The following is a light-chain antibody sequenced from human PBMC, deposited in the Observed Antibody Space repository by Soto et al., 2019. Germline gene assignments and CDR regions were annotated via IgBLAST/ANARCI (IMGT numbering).Light chain of an antibody. CDR3: QSYDSSNHGV. Sequence: NFMLTQPHSASESPGKTVTISCTRSSGSIASNYVQWYQQRPGSAPTTVIYEDNQRPSGVPDRFSGSIDSSSNSASLTISGLKTEDEADYYCQSYDSSNHGVFGGGTKLTVL. CDR2: EDN. CDR1: SGSIASNY. J-gene: IGLJ2*01. V-gene: IGLV6-57*04.